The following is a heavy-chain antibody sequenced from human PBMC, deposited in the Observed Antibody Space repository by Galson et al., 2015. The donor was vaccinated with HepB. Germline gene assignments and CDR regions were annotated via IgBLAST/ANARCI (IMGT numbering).Heavy chain of an antibody. CDR3: ARETYYYGSGSYNLFDP. V-gene: IGHV1-46*04. J-gene: IGHJ5*02. CDR2: INPSGGST. CDR1: GYTFTSYY. Sequence: SVKVSCKASGYTFTSYYMHWVRQAPGQGLEWMGIINPSGGSTSYAQKLQGRVTMTRDTSTSTVYMELSSLRSEDTAVYYCARETYYYGSGSYNLFDPWGQGTLVTVSS. D-gene: IGHD3-10*01.